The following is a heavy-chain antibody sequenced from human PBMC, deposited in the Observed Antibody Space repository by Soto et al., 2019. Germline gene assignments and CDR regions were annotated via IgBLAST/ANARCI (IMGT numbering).Heavy chain of an antibody. D-gene: IGHD1-26*01. Sequence: QVQLQQSGPGLVKPSETLSLMCTVSGGSITNYYWSWIRQSPAKGLEWIGYVSDSGSTKYNPSLKSRVTISVDTSKNQFSLKLTSVTAADTAVYYCARERVGHSAMDVLCQGTTVTVSS. J-gene: IGHJ6*02. V-gene: IGHV4-59*12. CDR1: GGSITNYY. CDR2: VSDSGST. CDR3: ARERVGHSAMDV.